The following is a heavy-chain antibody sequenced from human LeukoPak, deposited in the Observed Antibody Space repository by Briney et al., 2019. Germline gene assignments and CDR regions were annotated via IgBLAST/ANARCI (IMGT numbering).Heavy chain of an antibody. CDR3: ASHPYYYGSGSYKYWFDP. CDR2: ISAYNGNT. CDR1: GGTFSSYA. Sequence: ASVKVSCKASGGTFSSYAISWVRQAPGQGLEWMGWISAYNGNTNYAQKLQGRVTMTTDTSTSTAYMELRSLRSDDTAVYYCASHPYYYGSGSYKYWFDPWGQGTLVTVSS. D-gene: IGHD3-10*01. V-gene: IGHV1-18*01. J-gene: IGHJ5*02.